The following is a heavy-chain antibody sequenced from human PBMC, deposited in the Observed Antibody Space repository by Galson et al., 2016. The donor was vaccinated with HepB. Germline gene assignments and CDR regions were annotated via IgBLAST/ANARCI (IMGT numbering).Heavy chain of an antibody. D-gene: IGHD5-12*01. J-gene: IGHJ4*02. CDR3: ARATCLPCGNIN. V-gene: IGHV4-59*01. Sequence: SETLSLTCTVSGGSISSVSWSWIRKPPGKGLEYIGYIYSSGITNYNPSLKSRFTLSVDSSKNQFSLKLFSVTAADTAIYYCARATCLPCGNINWGLGTLVTVSS. CDR2: IYSSGIT. CDR1: GGSISSVS.